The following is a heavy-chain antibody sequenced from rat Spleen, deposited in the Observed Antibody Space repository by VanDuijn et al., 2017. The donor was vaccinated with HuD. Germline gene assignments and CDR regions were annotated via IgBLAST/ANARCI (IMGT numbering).Heavy chain of an antibody. V-gene: IGHV5-25*01. CDR1: GFTFSNYD. D-gene: IGHD1-4*01. Sequence: EVQLVESGGASVQPGGSMRLSCAASGFTFSNYDMAWVRQAPTKGLEWVASISTGGGNTYYRDSVKGRFTISRDNAKSTLYLQMNSLRSEDTATYYCARHGTLPGYPLDYWGQGVMVTVSS. J-gene: IGHJ2*01. CDR2: ISTGGGNT. CDR3: ARHGTLPGYPLDY.